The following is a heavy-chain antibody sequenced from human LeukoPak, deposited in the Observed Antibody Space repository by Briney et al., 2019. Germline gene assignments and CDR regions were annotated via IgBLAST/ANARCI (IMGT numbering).Heavy chain of an antibody. CDR3: ARVRYYFDSRASYYFDY. D-gene: IGHD3-22*01. CDR1: GFTFSSYS. V-gene: IGHV3-21*01. J-gene: IGHJ4*02. CDR2: ISSSSGYI. Sequence: GGSLRLSCAASGFTFSSYSMNWVRQAPGKGLEWVSSISSSSGYIYYADSVKGRLTISRDNAKNSLYLQMNSLRAEDTAVYYCARVRYYFDSRASYYFDYWGQGTLVIVSS.